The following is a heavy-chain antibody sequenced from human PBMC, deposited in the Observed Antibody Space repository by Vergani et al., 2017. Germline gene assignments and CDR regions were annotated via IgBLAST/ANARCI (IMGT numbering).Heavy chain of an antibody. J-gene: IGHJ5*02. D-gene: IGHD1-26*01. CDR2: ISASNGNT. CDR1: GYTFTTYG. Sequence: QVQLVQSGAEVKKPGASVTVSCKASGYTFTTYGISWVRQAPGQGLEWMGWISASNGNTNYAQKLLGRVTMTTDRSTSTAYMELRSLRSDDTAVYYCARGRLKIEGVTSNGFDPWGQGTLVTVSS. V-gene: IGHV1-18*01. CDR3: ARGRLKIEGVTSNGFDP.